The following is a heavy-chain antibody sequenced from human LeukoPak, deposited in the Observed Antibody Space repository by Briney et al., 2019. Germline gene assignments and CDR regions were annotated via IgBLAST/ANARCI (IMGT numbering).Heavy chain of an antibody. J-gene: IGHJ4*02. CDR2: IYYSGTA. V-gene: IGHV4-59*01. D-gene: IGHD6-19*01. Sequence: SETLSLTCTVSDDSISDYYWSWIRQPPGKGLEWIGYIYYSGTANYNPSLKSRVTISVDTSKNQFSLKLSSVTEADTAVYYCASHEPVAGTVDYWGQGTLVTVSS. CDR3: ASHEPVAGTVDY. CDR1: DDSISDYY.